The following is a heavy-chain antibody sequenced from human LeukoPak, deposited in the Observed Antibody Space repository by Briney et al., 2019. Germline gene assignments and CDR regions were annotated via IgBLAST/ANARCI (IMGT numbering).Heavy chain of an antibody. CDR1: RGSISTYY. J-gene: IGHJ3*01. D-gene: IGHD2-2*01. V-gene: IGHV4-4*07. Sequence: SETLSLTCTVSRGSISTYYFSWIRQPAGKGLEWIGHIYTSGRTDYNPSLKSRVTMSVDTSKNQFSLKLSSVTAADTAVYYCARDRHCTSTSCHSDAFDVWGQGTLVTVSS. CDR3: ARDRHCTSTSCHSDAFDV. CDR2: IYTSGRT.